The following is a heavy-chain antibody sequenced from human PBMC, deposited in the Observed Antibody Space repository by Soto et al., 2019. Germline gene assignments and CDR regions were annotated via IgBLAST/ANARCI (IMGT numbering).Heavy chain of an antibody. D-gene: IGHD3-10*01. CDR1: GFTFSSYD. CDR2: IGTAGDT. V-gene: IGHV3-13*01. Sequence: EVQLVESGGGLVQPGGSLRLSCAASGFTFSSYDMHWVRQATGKGLEWVSAIGTAGDTYYPGSVKGRFTISRENAKNSVYLQMNSLRAGDTAVYYCARGRGFGELSLNYGWFDPWGQGTLVTVSS. CDR3: ARGRGFGELSLNYGWFDP. J-gene: IGHJ5*02.